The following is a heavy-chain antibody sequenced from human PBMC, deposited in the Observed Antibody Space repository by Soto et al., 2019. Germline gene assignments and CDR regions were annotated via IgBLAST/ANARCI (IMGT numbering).Heavy chain of an antibody. CDR3: ASLPPNSSGWADY. CDR1: GFTFSSYS. Sequence: GGSLRLSCAASGFTFSSYSMNWVRQAPGKGLEWVSSISSSSSYIYYADSVKGRFTISRDNAKNSLYLQMNSLRAEDTAVYYCASLPPNSSGWADYWGQGTLVTVSS. V-gene: IGHV3-21*01. CDR2: ISSSSSYI. D-gene: IGHD6-19*01. J-gene: IGHJ4*02.